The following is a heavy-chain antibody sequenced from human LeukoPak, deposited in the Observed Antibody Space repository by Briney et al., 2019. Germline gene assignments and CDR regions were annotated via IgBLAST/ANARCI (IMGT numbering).Heavy chain of an antibody. D-gene: IGHD1-20*01. CDR1: GYTFTSFD. CDR2: VNCDNENT. CDR3: TRGPFLNGNAYNWFDP. Sequence: ASVKISCKTSGYTFTSFDINWVRHTTGHGPEWMGWVNCDNENTGYARKFQGRVAITRDTSTSTVYLELNNLSSDDTAMYYCTRGPFLNGNAYNWFDPWGQGTLVTVSS. V-gene: IGHV1-8*03. J-gene: IGHJ5*02.